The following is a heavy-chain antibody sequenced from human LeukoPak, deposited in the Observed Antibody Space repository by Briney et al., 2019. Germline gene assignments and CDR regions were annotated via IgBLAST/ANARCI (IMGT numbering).Heavy chain of an antibody. CDR2: ISGSGGST. Sequence: GGSLRLSRAASGFTFSSYAMSWVRQAPGKGLEWVSAISGSGGSTYYADSVKGRFTISRDNSKNTLYLQMNSLRAEDTAVYYCAKGSYGDYDFDYWGQGTLVTVSS. CDR1: GFTFSSYA. V-gene: IGHV3-23*01. D-gene: IGHD4-17*01. J-gene: IGHJ4*02. CDR3: AKGSYGDYDFDY.